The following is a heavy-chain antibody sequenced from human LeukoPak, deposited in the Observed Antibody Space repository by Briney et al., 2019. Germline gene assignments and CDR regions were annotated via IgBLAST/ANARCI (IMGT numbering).Heavy chain of an antibody. Sequence: ASVKVSCKASGYTFTGYYMHWVRQAPGQGLEWMGWIHPNSGATNYAQTFQGRVTMTRDTSISTAYMELGSLGSDDTAVYSCARDVDAGSSLDYWGQGTLVTVSS. D-gene: IGHD6-6*01. CDR3: ARDVDAGSSLDY. V-gene: IGHV1-2*02. CDR1: GYTFTGYY. J-gene: IGHJ4*02. CDR2: IHPNSGAT.